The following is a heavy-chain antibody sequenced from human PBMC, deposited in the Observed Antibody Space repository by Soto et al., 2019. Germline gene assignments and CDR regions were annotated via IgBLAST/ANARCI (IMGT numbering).Heavy chain of an antibody. Sequence: QVQLVQSGAEVKKPGASVKVSCKASGYTFTSYGISWVRQAPGQGLEWMGWISAYNGNTNYAQKLQGRVTMTTDTSTSTDYMELRSLGSDDTAVYYCARESPQYDYGSGSYSQGGVLDYWGQGTLVTVSS. CDR1: GYTFTSYG. V-gene: IGHV1-18*04. CDR3: ARESPQYDYGSGSYSQGGVLDY. D-gene: IGHD3-10*01. CDR2: ISAYNGNT. J-gene: IGHJ4*02.